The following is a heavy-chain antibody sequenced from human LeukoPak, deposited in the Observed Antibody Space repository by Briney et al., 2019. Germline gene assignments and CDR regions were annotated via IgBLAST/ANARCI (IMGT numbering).Heavy chain of an antibody. CDR3: ARDYGDYVPGAFDI. J-gene: IGHJ3*02. D-gene: IGHD4-17*01. CDR2: INPNSGAT. CDR1: GGTFSSYA. Sequence: ASVKVSCKASGGTFSSYAISWVRQAPGQGLEWMGWINPNSGATNYAQKFQGRVTMTRDTSISTAYMELSRLRSDDTAVYYCARDYGDYVPGAFDIWGQGTMVTVSS. V-gene: IGHV1-2*02.